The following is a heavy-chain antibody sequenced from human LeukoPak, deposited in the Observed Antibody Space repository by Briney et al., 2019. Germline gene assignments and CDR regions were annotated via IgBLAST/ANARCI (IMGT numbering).Heavy chain of an antibody. CDR1: GFTFSSYA. D-gene: IGHD4-11*01. Sequence: GGSLRLSCAATGFTFSSYAMSWVRQAPGKGLEWVSAISGSGGSTYYADSVKGRFTISRDNSKNTLYLQMNSLRAEDTAVYYCAKDSVDMTTRPYYFDYWGQGTLVTVSS. CDR2: ISGSGGST. V-gene: IGHV3-23*01. J-gene: IGHJ4*02. CDR3: AKDSVDMTTRPYYFDY.